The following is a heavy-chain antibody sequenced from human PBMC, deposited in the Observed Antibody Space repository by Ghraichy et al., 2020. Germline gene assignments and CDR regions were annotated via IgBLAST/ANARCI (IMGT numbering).Heavy chain of an antibody. CDR2: MNPNSGNT. Sequence: ASVKVSCKASGYTFTSYDINWVRQATGQGLEWMGWMNPNSGNTGYAQKFQGRVTMTRNTSISTAYMELSSLRSEDTAVYYCARAATGGHYSNYVQMFDPWGQGTLVTVSS. J-gene: IGHJ5*02. V-gene: IGHV1-8*01. CDR3: ARAATGGHYSNYVQMFDP. CDR1: GYTFTSYD. D-gene: IGHD4-11*01.